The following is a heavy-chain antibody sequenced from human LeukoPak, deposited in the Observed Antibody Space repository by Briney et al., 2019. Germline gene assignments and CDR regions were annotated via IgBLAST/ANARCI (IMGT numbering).Heavy chain of an antibody. D-gene: IGHD6-19*01. CDR2: IKSKTDGGTT. J-gene: IGHJ4*02. CDR3: TTRIAVAGNPDY. CDR1: GFTFSNAW. V-gene: IGHV3-15*01. Sequence: PGGSLRLSCAPSGFTFSNAWMSWVRQAPGKGLEWVGRIKSKTDGGTTDYAAPVKGRFTISRDDSKNTLYLQMNSLKTEDTAVYYCTTRIAVAGNPDYWGQGTLVTVSS.